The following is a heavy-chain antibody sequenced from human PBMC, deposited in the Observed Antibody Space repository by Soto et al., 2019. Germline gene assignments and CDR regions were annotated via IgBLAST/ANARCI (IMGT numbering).Heavy chain of an antibody. CDR2: ISSSGSTI. CDR3: ARGYSGYDQNPNFDY. J-gene: IGHJ4*02. D-gene: IGHD5-12*01. CDR1: GFAFSSYE. V-gene: IGHV3-48*03. Sequence: LRLSCAASGFAFSSYEMNWVRQAPGKGLEWVSYISSSGSTIYYADSVKGRFTISRDNAKNSLYLQMNSLRAEDTAVYYCARGYSGYDQNPNFDYWGQGTLVTV.